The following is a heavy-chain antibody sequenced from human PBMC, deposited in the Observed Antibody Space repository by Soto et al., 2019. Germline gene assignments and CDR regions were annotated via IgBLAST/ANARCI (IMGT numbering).Heavy chain of an antibody. CDR2: ISAYNGNT. Sequence: GASVKVSCKASGYTFTSYGISWVRQAPGQGLEWMGWISAYNGNTNYAQKLQGRVTMTTDTSTSTAYMELRSLRSEDTAVYYCARGLGGAARPRGYYYGMDVWGQGTTVTVSS. CDR3: ARGLGGAARPRGYYYGMDV. V-gene: IGHV1-18*01. J-gene: IGHJ6*02. D-gene: IGHD6-6*01. CDR1: GYTFTSYG.